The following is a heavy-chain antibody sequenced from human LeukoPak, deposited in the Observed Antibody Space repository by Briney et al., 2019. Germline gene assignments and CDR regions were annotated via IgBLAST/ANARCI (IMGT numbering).Heavy chain of an antibody. Sequence: GGSLRLSCAASGFTFSSYAMHWVRQAPGKGLEWVAVISYDGSNKYYADSVKGRFTISRDNSKNTLYLQMNSLRAEDTAVYYCARVRFGELFNAFDIWGQGTMVTVSS. V-gene: IGHV3-30-3*01. CDR1: GFTFSSYA. CDR2: ISYDGSNK. CDR3: ARVRFGELFNAFDI. D-gene: IGHD3-10*01. J-gene: IGHJ3*02.